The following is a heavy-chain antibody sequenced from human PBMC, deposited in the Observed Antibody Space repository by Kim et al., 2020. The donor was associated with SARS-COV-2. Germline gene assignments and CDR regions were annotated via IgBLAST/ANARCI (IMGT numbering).Heavy chain of an antibody. J-gene: IGHJ4*02. D-gene: IGHD3-22*01. CDR3: ARDFDSSGYNDY. V-gene: IGHV1-3*01. Sequence: KYSQKFQGRVTITRDTSASTAYMELSSLRSEDTAVYYCARDFDSSGYNDYWGQGTLVTVSS.